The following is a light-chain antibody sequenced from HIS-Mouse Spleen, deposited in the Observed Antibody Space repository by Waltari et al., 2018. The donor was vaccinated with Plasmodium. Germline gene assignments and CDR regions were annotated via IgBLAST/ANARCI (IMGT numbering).Light chain of an antibody. CDR2: KDS. CDR1: VLAKKY. J-gene: IGLJ3*02. Sequence: SYELTQPSSVSVSPGQTARITCPGDVLAKKYARWFQQKPGQAPVLVIYKDSERPSGIPERLSGSSSGTTVTLTSSGAQVEDEADYYCYSAADNNLVFGGGTKLTVL. CDR3: YSAADNNLV. V-gene: IGLV3-27*01.